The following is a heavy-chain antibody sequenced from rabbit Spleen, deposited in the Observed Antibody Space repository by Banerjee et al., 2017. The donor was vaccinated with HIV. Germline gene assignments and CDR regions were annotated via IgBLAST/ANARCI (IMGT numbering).Heavy chain of an antibody. D-gene: IGHD1-1*01. V-gene: IGHV1S40*01. J-gene: IGHJ6*01. CDR1: GFSFSSGSD. Sequence: QSLEESGGDLVKPGASLTLTCTASGFSFSSGSDMCWVRPAPGKGLEWIGIIYPITETTYYANWVNGRFTISKTSSTTVTLRMTGLTAADTATYFCARDTSSSFSSYGMDLWGQGTLAPS. CDR2: IYPITETT. CDR3: ARDTSSSFSSYGMDL.